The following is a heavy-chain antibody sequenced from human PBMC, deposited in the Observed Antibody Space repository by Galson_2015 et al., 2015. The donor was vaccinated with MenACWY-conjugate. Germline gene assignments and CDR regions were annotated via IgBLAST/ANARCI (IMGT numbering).Heavy chain of an antibody. CDR2: INSDGSST. CDR1: GFTFSSFW. Sequence: SLRLSCAASGFTFSSFWMHWVRQAPGKGLVWVSRINSDGSSTRYADSVKGRFTISRDNAKNTLYLQMNSLRAEDTAVYYCAARLLHSGGMDVWGQGTTVTVSS. CDR3: AARLLHSGGMDV. D-gene: IGHD3-10*01. J-gene: IGHJ6*02. V-gene: IGHV3-74*01.